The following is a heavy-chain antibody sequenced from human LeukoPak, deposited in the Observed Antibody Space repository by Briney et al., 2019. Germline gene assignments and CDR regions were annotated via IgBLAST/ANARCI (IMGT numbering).Heavy chain of an antibody. V-gene: IGHV3-21*01. D-gene: IGHD3-22*01. CDR3: ARGRSSGYSYYFDY. Sequence: RGSLRLSCAASGFTFSSYSMNWVRQAPGKGLEWVSSISSSSSYIYYADSVKGRFTISRDNAKNSLYLQMNSLRAEDTAVYYCARGRSSGYSYYFDYWGQGTLVTVSS. J-gene: IGHJ4*02. CDR2: ISSSSSYI. CDR1: GFTFSSYS.